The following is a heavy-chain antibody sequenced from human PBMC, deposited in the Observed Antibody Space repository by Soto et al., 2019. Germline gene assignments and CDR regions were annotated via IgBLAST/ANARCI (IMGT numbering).Heavy chain of an antibody. CDR1: GFTFSSYA. V-gene: IGHV3-23*01. J-gene: IGHJ6*02. Sequence: PGGSLRLSCAASGFTFSSYAMSWVRQAPGKGLEWVSAISGSGGSTYYADSVKGRFTISRDNSKNTLYLQMNSLRAEDTAVYYCAKMGPVAATFGYSYYGMDVWGRGTTVIVSS. CDR2: ISGSGGST. D-gene: IGHD6-19*01. CDR3: AKMGPVAATFGYSYYGMDV.